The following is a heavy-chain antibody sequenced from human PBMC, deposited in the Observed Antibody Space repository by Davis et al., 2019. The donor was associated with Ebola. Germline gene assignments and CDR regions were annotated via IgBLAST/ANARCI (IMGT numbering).Heavy chain of an antibody. CDR1: GFTFSSYS. D-gene: IGHD4-17*01. CDR3: ARGNYGDIDY. CDR2: ISSSSSYI. J-gene: IGHJ4*02. Sequence: GESLKISCAASGFTFSSYSMNWVRQAPGKGLEWVSSISSSSSYIYYADSVKGRFTISRDNAKNSLYLQMNSLRSEDTAVYYCARGNYGDIDYWGQGTLVTVSP. V-gene: IGHV3-21*04.